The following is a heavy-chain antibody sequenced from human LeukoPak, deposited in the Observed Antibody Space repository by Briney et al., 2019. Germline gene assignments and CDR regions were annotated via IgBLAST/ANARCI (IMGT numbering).Heavy chain of an antibody. Sequence: PSETLSLTCTVSGASVSSDYWSWIRQSPGKGLEWIGYIYHSGHTMFNPSLKSRVSLSLDTSNNQFSLKLSSVTAADTAVYYCARHPFQYPFDHWGQGTVVSVSS. D-gene: IGHD4-4*01. J-gene: IGHJ5*02. V-gene: IGHV4-59*08. CDR1: GASVSSDY. CDR2: IYHSGHT. CDR3: ARHPFQYPFDH.